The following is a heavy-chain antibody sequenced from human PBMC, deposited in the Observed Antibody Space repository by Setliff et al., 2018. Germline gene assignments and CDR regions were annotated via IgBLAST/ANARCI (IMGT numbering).Heavy chain of an antibody. CDR1: GDPMSSRRYY. D-gene: IGHD3-3*01. V-gene: IGHV4-61*09. CDR3: ARARSRYYNFWSGEMDV. J-gene: IGHJ6*04. Sequence: SETLSLTCTVSGDPMSSRRYYWAWIRQPAGKGLEWIGQIYTSWSTNYNPSLKSRVTISLDTSNNQFSLSLSSVTAADTAVYYCARARSRYYNFWSGEMDVWGKGTTVTVSS. CDR2: IYTSWST.